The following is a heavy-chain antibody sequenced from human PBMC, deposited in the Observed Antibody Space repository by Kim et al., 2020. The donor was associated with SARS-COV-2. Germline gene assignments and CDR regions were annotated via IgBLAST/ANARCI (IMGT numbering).Heavy chain of an antibody. CDR1: GGSFSGNY. Sequence: SETLSLTCAVNGGSFSGNYWNWVRQPPGKGLEWIGEITHSGSTSYNPSLKSRVVISLDTSKNQFSLKLSSLTAADTAIYYCARGAPHLGDSDGWFSPRYYYYYMDVWGRGTTVTVSS. D-gene: IGHD6-19*01. CDR3: ARGAPHLGDSDGWFSPRYYYYYMDV. CDR2: ITHSGST. V-gene: IGHV4-34*01. J-gene: IGHJ6*03.